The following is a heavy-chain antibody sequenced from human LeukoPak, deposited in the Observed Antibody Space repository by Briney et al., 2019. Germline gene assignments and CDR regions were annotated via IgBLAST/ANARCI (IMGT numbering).Heavy chain of an antibody. Sequence: WASVKVSCKATGYTFTSYYMHWVRQAPGRGLEWMGWINPYSGDTNHAQNFQGRVTMTRDTSISTAYMELSRLRSDDTAVYYCARDRSPAPGRSYGRGHFDYWGQGTLVTVSS. CDR1: GYTFTSYY. J-gene: IGHJ4*01. V-gene: IGHV1-2*02. CDR2: INPYSGDT. D-gene: IGHD5-18*01. CDR3: ARDRSPAPGRSYGRGHFDY.